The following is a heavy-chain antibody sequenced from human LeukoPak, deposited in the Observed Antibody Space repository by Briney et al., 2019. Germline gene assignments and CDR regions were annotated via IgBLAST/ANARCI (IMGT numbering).Heavy chain of an antibody. CDR3: ARDYYGSGTYYKDY. CDR1: GYTFTAYC. Sequence: ASVKVSCKASGYTFTAYCLHWVRQAPGQGPEWMGWIHPNSGGTNYAQNFQGRVSMTTDTSISTVYMELSRLRSDDTAVYYCARDYYGSGTYYKDYWGQGTLVTVSS. D-gene: IGHD3-10*01. V-gene: IGHV1-2*02. J-gene: IGHJ4*02. CDR2: IHPNSGGT.